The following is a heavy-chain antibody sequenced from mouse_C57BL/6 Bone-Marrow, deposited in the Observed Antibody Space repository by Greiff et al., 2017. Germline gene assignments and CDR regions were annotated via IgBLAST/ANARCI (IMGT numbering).Heavy chain of an antibody. CDR3: AGGRVPFAY. V-gene: IGHV1-7*01. CDR1: GYTFTSYW. Sequence: VQLQESGAELAKPGASVKLSCKASGYTFTSYWMHWVKQRTGQGLEWIGYINPSSGYTKYNQKFKDKATLTAAKSPSTAYMQLSSLTYDYSSVDYWAGGRVPFAYWGQGTLVTVSA. CDR2: INPSSGYT. J-gene: IGHJ3*01. D-gene: IGHD2-14*01.